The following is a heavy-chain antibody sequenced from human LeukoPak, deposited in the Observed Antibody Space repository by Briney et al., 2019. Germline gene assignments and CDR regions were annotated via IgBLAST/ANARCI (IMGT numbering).Heavy chain of an antibody. V-gene: IGHV3-48*01. Sequence: GGSLRLSCAASGFTFSSYSMNWVRQAPGKGLEWVSYISSSSSTIYYADSVEGRFTISRDNAKNSLYLQMNSLRAEDTAVYYCARVGVMTTDAFDIWGQGTMVTVSS. CDR3: ARVGVMTTDAFDI. CDR2: ISSSSSTI. J-gene: IGHJ3*02. D-gene: IGHD3-16*01. CDR1: GFTFSSYS.